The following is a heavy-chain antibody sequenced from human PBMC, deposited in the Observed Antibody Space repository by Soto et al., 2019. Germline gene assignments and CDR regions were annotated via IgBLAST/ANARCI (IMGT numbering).Heavy chain of an antibody. Sequence: SQTLSLTCAISGDSVSSDSVAWNWIRQSPSRGLEWLGRTYYRSKWYNDYAVSVKSRITINSDTSKNQFSLHLNSVTPEDTAVYYCARYQTYNNSSKWFDPWGQGILVTVSS. CDR3: ARYQTYNNSSKWFDP. CDR2: TYYRSKWYN. V-gene: IGHV6-1*01. J-gene: IGHJ5*02. D-gene: IGHD6-6*01. CDR1: GDSVSSDSVA.